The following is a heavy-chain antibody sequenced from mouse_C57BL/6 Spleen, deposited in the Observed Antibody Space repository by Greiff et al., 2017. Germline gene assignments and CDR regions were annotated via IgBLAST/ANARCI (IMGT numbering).Heavy chain of an antibody. Sequence: EVQGVESVAELVRPGASVKLSCTASGFNIKNTYMHWVKQRPEQGLEWIGRVEPANGNTTYDPKFQGKDTISADTASNTAYLQLSSRTSEDTSIYYCAIWPLYYFDYWGQGTTLTVSS. CDR2: VEPANGNT. V-gene: IGHV14-3*01. CDR3: AIWPLYYFDY. CDR1: GFNIKNTY. J-gene: IGHJ2*01.